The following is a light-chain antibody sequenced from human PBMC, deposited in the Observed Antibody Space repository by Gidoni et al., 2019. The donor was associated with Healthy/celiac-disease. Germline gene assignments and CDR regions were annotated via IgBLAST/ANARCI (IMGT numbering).Light chain of an antibody. CDR1: QSVLYSSNNKNY. CDR2: WAS. J-gene: IGKJ5*01. V-gene: IGKV4-1*01. Sequence: DIVMTQSPDSLAVSLGERATINCKSSQSVLYSSNNKNYLAWYQQKPGQPPKLLIYWASTRESGVPDRFSGSGSGTDFTLTISSLQAEDVAVDYCQQYYSTPITFGQGTRLEIK. CDR3: QQYYSTPIT.